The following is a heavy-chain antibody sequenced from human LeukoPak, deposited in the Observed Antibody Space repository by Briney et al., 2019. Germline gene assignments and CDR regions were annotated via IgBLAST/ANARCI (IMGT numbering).Heavy chain of an antibody. D-gene: IGHD2-21*02. CDR2: INPRGGST. V-gene: IGHV1-46*01. CDR1: GYSFTNYY. CDR3: ARRDCVGDCYSNWFDP. Sequence: ASVKVSCKASGYSFTNYYMHWVRQAPGQGLEWMGIINPRGGSTGYAQKFQGRITMTTDMSTRTVYMELSSLESEDTAVYYCARRDCVGDCYSNWFDPWGQGTLVTVSS. J-gene: IGHJ5*02.